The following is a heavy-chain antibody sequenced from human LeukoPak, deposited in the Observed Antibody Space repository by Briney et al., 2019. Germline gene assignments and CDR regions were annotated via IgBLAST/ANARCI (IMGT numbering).Heavy chain of an antibody. D-gene: IGHD4-17*01. J-gene: IGHJ4*02. V-gene: IGHV3-48*02. CDR3: ARDDYGDYVGLLIDY. Sequence: GGSLRLSCAASGFTFSSYSMTWVRQAPGKGLEWVSYISSSSSTIYYADSVKGRFTISRDNAKNSLYLQMNSLRDEDTAVYYCARDDYGDYVGLLIDYWGQGTLVTVSS. CDR2: ISSSSSTI. CDR1: GFTFSSYS.